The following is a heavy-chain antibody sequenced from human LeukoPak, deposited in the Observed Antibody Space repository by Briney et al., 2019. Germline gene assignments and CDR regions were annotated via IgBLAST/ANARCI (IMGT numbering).Heavy chain of an antibody. CDR3: ATEGFSGNYYYFDY. V-gene: IGHV3-7*01. Sequence: GGSLRLSCAASGFTFSTYWMSWIRQAPGKGLEWVANIKQDGSQKNYVDSVRGRFTISRDNAKNSLYLQMNSLRAEDTAVYYCATEGFSGNYYYFDYWGQGTLVTVSS. J-gene: IGHJ4*02. CDR1: GFTFSTYW. CDR2: IKQDGSQK. D-gene: IGHD1-26*01.